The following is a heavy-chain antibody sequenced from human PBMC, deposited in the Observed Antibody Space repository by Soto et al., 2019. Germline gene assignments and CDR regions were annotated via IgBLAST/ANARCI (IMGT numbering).Heavy chain of an antibody. CDR1: GFTFSSYA. CDR2: ISYDGSNK. Sequence: QVQLVESGGGVVQPGRSLRLSCAASGFTFSSYAMHWVRQAPGKGLEWGAVISYDGSNKYYADYVKGRFTISRDNSKNTLYLQMNSLRAEDTAVYYCARDRVGFLEWLLYRYFDYWGQGTLVTVSS. V-gene: IGHV3-30-3*01. CDR3: ARDRVGFLEWLLYRYFDY. D-gene: IGHD3-3*01. J-gene: IGHJ4*02.